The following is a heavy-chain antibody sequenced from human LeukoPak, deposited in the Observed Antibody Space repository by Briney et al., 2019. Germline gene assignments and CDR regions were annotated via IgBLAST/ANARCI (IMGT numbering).Heavy chain of an antibody. CDR3: TRVYYDSSGYYYDYYYYYMDV. D-gene: IGHD3-22*01. J-gene: IGHJ6*03. V-gene: IGHV3-49*04. Sequence: GGSLRLSCTASGFTFGDYAMSWVRQAPGKGLEWVGFIRSKAYGGTTEYAASVKGRFTISRDDSKSIAYLQMNSLKTEDTAVYYCTRVYYDSSGYYYDYYYYYMDVWGKGTTVTISS. CDR1: GFTFGDYA. CDR2: IRSKAYGGTT.